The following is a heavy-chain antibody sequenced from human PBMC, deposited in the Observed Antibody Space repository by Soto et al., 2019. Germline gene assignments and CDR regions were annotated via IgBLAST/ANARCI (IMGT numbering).Heavy chain of an antibody. J-gene: IGHJ4*02. V-gene: IGHV5-10-1*01. Sequence: GEALNISFKGSGYSFTSYWISWVRQMPGKGLEWMGRIDPSDSYTNYSPSFQGHVTISADKSISTAYLQWSSLKASDTAMYYCASLTYYYDSGGYYYGPYDYWGQGTLVTVS. CDR1: GYSFTSYW. CDR2: IDPSDSYT. D-gene: IGHD3-22*01. CDR3: ASLTYYYDSGGYYYGPYDY.